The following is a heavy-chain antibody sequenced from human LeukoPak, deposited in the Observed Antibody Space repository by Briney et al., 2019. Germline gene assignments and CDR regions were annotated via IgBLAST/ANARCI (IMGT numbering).Heavy chain of an antibody. D-gene: IGHD3-10*01. CDR2: ISGSGTI. CDR1: GGSINSY. V-gene: IGHV4-4*07. J-gene: IGHJ6*03. CDR3: ARHTGFGRTRAMYYMDV. Sequence: SETLSLTCTVSGGSINSYWSWIRQPAGKGLEWIGRISGSGTITYNPALQSRLSISIDTSKNQFSLNLSSVTAADTAIYYCARHTGFGRTRAMYYMDVWGKGPRSPSL.